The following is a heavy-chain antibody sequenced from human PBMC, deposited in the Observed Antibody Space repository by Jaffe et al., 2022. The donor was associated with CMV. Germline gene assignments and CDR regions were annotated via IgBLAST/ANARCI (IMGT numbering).Heavy chain of an antibody. V-gene: IGHV4-34*01. D-gene: IGHD6-13*01. Sequence: QVQLQQWGAGLLKPSETLSLTCAVYGGSFSGYYWSWIRQPPGKGLEWIGEINHSGSTNYNPSLKSRVTISVDTSKNQFSLKLSSVTAADTAVYYCARGRGGRFRYSSSWYLDYWGQGTLVTVSS. CDR3: ARGRGGRFRYSSSWYLDY. J-gene: IGHJ4*02. CDR1: GGSFSGYY. CDR2: INHSGST.